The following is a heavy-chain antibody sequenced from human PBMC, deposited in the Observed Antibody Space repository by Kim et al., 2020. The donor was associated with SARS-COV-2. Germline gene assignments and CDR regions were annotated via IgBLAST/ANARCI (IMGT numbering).Heavy chain of an antibody. Sequence: SVKVSCKASGGTFSSYAISWVRQAPGQGLEWMGGIIPIFGTANYAQKFQGRVTITADESTSTAYMELSSLRSEDTAVYYCARTEVSDILTGYYVVGWDYWGQGTLVTVSS. D-gene: IGHD3-9*01. J-gene: IGHJ4*02. V-gene: IGHV1-69*13. CDR3: ARTEVSDILTGYYVVGWDY. CDR2: IIPIFGTA. CDR1: GGTFSSYA.